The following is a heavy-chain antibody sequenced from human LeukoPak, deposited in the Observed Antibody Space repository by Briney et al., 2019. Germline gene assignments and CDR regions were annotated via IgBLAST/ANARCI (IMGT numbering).Heavy chain of an antibody. CDR3: ATGPPLGPGF. J-gene: IGHJ4*02. CDR1: GGSFSGYY. Sequence: SETLSLTCAVYGGSFSGYYWNWIRQPPGKGLEWIGEINHSGSTNYNPSLKSRITISIDTSKNQFSLKLTSVTAADTAVYYCATGPPLGPGFWGQGTPVTVSS. D-gene: IGHD7-27*01. CDR2: INHSGST. V-gene: IGHV4-34*01.